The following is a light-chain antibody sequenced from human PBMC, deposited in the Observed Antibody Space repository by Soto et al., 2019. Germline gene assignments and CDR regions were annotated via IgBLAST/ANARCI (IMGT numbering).Light chain of an antibody. CDR2: KAS. CDR1: QSISTW. Sequence: DIQMTQSPSILPASVGDRVTITCRANQSISTWLAWYQQKPGKAPNLLIYKASRLETGVPSRFSGSGSGTEFTLTISSLQPDDFATYYCQQYNSYSGTFGQGTKVDI. V-gene: IGKV1-5*03. CDR3: QQYNSYSGT. J-gene: IGKJ1*01.